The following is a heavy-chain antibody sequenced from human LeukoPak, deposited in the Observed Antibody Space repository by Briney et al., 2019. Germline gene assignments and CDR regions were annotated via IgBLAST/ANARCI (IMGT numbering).Heavy chain of an antibody. D-gene: IGHD6-19*01. J-gene: IGHJ1*01. CDR2: ISWNSGSI. CDR3: AKDTRSGWFEYFQH. CDR1: GFTISYYA. Sequence: GGSLRLSCAASGFTISYYAMHWVRQAPGKGLEWVSGISWNSGSIGYADSVKGRFTISRDNAKNSLYLQMNSLRAEDTALYYCAKDTRSGWFEYFQHWGQGTLVTVSS. V-gene: IGHV3-9*01.